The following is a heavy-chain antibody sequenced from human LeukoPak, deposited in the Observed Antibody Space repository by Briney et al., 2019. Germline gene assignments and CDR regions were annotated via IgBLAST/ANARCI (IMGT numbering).Heavy chain of an antibody. J-gene: IGHJ3*02. CDR3: ARRYCSGGSCYPDAFDI. V-gene: IGHV3-48*01. D-gene: IGHD2-15*01. Sequence: GGSLRLSCAASRFTFSSYSMNWVRQAPGKGLEWVSYISSSSSTIYYADSVKGRFTISRDNAKNSLYLQMNSLGAEDTAVYYCARRYCSGGSCYPDAFDIWGQGTMVTVSS. CDR1: RFTFSSYS. CDR2: ISSSSSTI.